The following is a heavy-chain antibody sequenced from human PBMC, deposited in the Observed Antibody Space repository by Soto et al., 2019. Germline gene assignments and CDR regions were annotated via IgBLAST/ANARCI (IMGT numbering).Heavy chain of an antibody. Sequence: QVQLQESGPGLVKPSQTLSLTCPVSGGSISGGTYYWSWIRQPPGQGLEWIGYIYFSGSTYYNPSLKSRVIISVDTSKNQFSLRLSSVTAADTAVYYCARGDWPTQMDVWGQGTTVTVSS. D-gene: IGHD2-21*01. V-gene: IGHV4-31*03. CDR3: ARGDWPTQMDV. CDR1: GGSISGGTYY. J-gene: IGHJ6*02. CDR2: IYFSGST.